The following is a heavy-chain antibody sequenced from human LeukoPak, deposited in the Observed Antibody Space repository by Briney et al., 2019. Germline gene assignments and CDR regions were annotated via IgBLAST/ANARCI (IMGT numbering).Heavy chain of an antibody. CDR1: GFTFSSYA. CDR2: ISGSGGGT. CDR3: AKGRISPDD. D-gene: IGHD1-14*01. J-gene: IGHJ4*02. V-gene: IGHV3-23*01. Sequence: AGSLRLSCAASGFTFSSYAMSWVRQAPGKGLEWVSGISGSGGGTYYADSVKGRFTISRDNSRNTLYLQMNSLRAEDTAVYYCAKGRISPDDWGQGALVADSS.